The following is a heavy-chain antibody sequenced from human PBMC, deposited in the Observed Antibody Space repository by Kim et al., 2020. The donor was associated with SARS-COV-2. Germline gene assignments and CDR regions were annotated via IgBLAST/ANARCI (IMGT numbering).Heavy chain of an antibody. V-gene: IGHV3-30*04. D-gene: IGHD3-10*01. CDR1: GFTFSSYA. CDR2: ISYDGSNK. J-gene: IGHJ6*02. Sequence: GGSLRLSCAASGFTFSSYAMHWVRQAPGKGLEWVAVISYDGSNKYYADSVKGRFTISRDNSKNTLYLQMNSLRAEDTAVYYCARDMTLMEWFGEQSSVYYYYGMDVWGQGTTVTVSS. CDR3: ARDMTLMEWFGEQSSVYYYYGMDV.